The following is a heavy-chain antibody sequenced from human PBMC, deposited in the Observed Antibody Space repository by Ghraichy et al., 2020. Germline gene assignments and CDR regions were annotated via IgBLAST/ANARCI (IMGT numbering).Heavy chain of an antibody. CDR3: ARAMELDDPTAFDI. CDR2: IWYDGSNK. Sequence: GGSLRLSCAASGFTFSSYGRHWVRQAPGKGLEWVAVIWYDGSNKYYADSVKGRFTISRDNSKNTLYLQMNSLRAEDTAVYYCARAMELDDPTAFDIWGQGTMVTVSS. CDR1: GFTFSSYG. J-gene: IGHJ3*02. D-gene: IGHD3-10*01. V-gene: IGHV3-33*01.